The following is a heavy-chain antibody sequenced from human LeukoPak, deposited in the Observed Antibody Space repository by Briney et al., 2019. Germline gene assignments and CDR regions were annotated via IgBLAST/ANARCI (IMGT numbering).Heavy chain of an antibody. CDR3: ARDIWSGGSYSHFDY. V-gene: IGHV3-48*04. J-gene: IGHJ4*02. Sequence: GGSLRLSCAASGFTFSSYSINLVRQAPGKGLEWVSHISSSSSTVYYADSVKGRFTISRDNAKNSLYLQMNSLRAEDTAVYYCARDIWSGGSYSHFDYWGQGTLVTVSS. D-gene: IGHD1-26*01. CDR2: ISSSSSTV. CDR1: GFTFSSYS.